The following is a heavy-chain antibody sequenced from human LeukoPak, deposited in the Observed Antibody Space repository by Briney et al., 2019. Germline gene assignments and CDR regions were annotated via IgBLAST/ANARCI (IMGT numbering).Heavy chain of an antibody. J-gene: IGHJ4*02. D-gene: IGHD3-22*01. CDR2: ISYDGSNK. V-gene: IGHV3-30*04. Sequence: GGSLRLSCAASGFTFSSYAMHWVRQAPGKGLEWVAVISYDGSNKYYADSVKGRFTISRDNSKNTLYLQMNSLRAEDTAVYYCARVGEGGDQYYYDSSGYYFRGTYYFDYWGQGTLVTVSS. CDR1: GFTFSSYA. CDR3: ARVGEGGDQYYYDSSGYYFRGTYYFDY.